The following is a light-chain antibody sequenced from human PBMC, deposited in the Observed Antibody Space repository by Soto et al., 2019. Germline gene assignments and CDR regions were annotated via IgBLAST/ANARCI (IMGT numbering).Light chain of an antibody. J-gene: IGKJ1*01. Sequence: EIMLKLSSGTLSLSPGVRATLSSSASQSGSSSYLARYKPGPGQAPRLLIYGASSRATGIPDRFSGSGSETALTLTISRPEPVDFSVYYCQKYGSSPTFGQGTKVDIK. CDR2: GAS. CDR1: QSGSSSY. CDR3: QKYGSSPT. V-gene: IGKV3-20*01.